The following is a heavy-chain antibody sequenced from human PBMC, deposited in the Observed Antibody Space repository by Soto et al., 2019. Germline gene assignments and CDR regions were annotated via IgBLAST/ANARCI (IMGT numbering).Heavy chain of an antibody. Sequence: QVQLVQSGAEVKKPGSSVKVSCKASGDTFSRYSSTWVRQAPGHGLEWIGRIIPIFGIPTYAQKFQGRVTFPADESTSTAYMELSSLSSDDTAVYYCAREDRDRATGLVPAAIDGMDVWGQGTTVTVSS. CDR2: IIPIFGIP. CDR1: GDTFSRYS. D-gene: IGHD2-2*01. J-gene: IGHJ6*02. V-gene: IGHV1-69*08. CDR3: AREDRDRATGLVPAAIDGMDV.